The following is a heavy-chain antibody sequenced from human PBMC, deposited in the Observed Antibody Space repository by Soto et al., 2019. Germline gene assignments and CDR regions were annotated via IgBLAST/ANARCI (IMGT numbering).Heavy chain of an antibody. Sequence: QVQLVQSGGEVKKPGASVKVSCKASGYTFSSYGNSWVRQAPGQGLEWLGWISVYNGNTNYAEKFQGRVTMTTDTSTSTPYMELGSLTSDDTAVYYCARRFGYSSCYISYYLDVWGKWTTVTVSS. V-gene: IGHV1-18*01. J-gene: IGHJ6*03. CDR1: GYTFSSYG. CDR3: ARRFGYSSCYISYYLDV. CDR2: ISVYNGNT. D-gene: IGHD6-25*01.